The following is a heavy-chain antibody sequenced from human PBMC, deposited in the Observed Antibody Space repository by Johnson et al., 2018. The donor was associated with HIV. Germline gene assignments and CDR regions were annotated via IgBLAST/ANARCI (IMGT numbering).Heavy chain of an antibody. Sequence: QVQLVESGGGVVRPGGSLRLSCAASGFTFSSYAMHWVRQAPGKGLEWVAVISYDGSNKYYADSVKGRFTISRDNSKNTLYLQMNSLRAEDTAVYYCARDLDYYDSSGYQAISYAFDIWGQGTMVTVSS. CDR3: ARDLDYYDSSGYQAISYAFDI. CDR2: ISYDGSNK. D-gene: IGHD3-22*01. V-gene: IGHV3-30*04. CDR1: GFTFSSYA. J-gene: IGHJ3*02.